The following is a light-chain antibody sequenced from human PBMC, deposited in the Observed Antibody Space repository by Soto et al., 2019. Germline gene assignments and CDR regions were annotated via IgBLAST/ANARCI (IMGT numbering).Light chain of an antibody. CDR1: SSDVGGYNY. Sequence: QSALTQPASVSGSPGQSITISCTGTSSDVGGYNYVSWYQQHPGKAPKLMIYDVSNRPSGVSNRFSGSKSGNTASLTISGLQAEDEADYYCSSYTSSSRVVFGGGT. CDR3: SSYTSSSRVV. CDR2: DVS. V-gene: IGLV2-14*01. J-gene: IGLJ2*01.